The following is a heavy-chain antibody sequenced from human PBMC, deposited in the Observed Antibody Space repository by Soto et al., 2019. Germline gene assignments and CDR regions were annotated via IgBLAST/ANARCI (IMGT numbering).Heavy chain of an antibody. Sequence: LSLTCTVSGGSISSYYWSWIRQPPGKGLEWIGYIYYSGSTNYNPSLKSRVTISVDTSKNQFSLKLSSVTAADTAVYYCARASYYYGMDVWGQGTTVTVSS. CDR3: ARASYYYGMDV. V-gene: IGHV4-59*01. CDR2: IYYSGST. J-gene: IGHJ6*02. CDR1: GGSISSYY.